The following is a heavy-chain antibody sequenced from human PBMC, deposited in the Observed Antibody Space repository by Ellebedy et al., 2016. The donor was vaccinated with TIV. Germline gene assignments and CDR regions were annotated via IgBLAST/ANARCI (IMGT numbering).Heavy chain of an antibody. D-gene: IGHD2-21*02. CDR3: AKVAAAGHLSSVDF. V-gene: IGHV4-39*01. CDR2: ISHRGST. CDR1: GGSIVNSPHS. J-gene: IGHJ4*02. Sequence: SETLSLTXTVSGGSIVNSPHSWGWIRQPPGKGLEWIGSISHRGSTFYIPALKSRVTMSVDTSKDQFSLKVRSVTAADTAFYFCAKVAAAGHLSSVDFWGQGTLVTVSS.